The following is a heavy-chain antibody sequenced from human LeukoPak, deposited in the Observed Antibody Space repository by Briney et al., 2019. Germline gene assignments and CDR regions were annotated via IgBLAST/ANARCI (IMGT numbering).Heavy chain of an antibody. V-gene: IGHV4-31*03. J-gene: IGHJ5*02. CDR2: IYYSGST. D-gene: IGHD3-16*01. CDR3: ARDIGDYGWFDP. Sequence: SQTLSLTCTVSGGXISSGGYYWSWIRQHPGKSLEWIGYIYYSGSTYYNPSLKSRVTISVDTSKNQFSLKLSSVTAADTAVYYCARDIGDYGWFDPWGQGTLVTVSS. CDR1: GGXISSGGYY.